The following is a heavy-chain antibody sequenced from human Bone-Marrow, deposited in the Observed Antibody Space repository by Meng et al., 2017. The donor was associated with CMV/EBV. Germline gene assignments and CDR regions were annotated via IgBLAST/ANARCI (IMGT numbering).Heavy chain of an antibody. Sequence: SVKVSCKASGGTFSSYAISWVRQAPGQGLEWMGGIIPILGIANYAQKFQGRVTITADKSTSTAYMELSSLRSEDTAAYYCARVPVVPAAIKGYYYYYGMDVWGQGTTVTFSS. CDR1: GGTFSSYA. CDR2: IIPILGIA. J-gene: IGHJ6*02. CDR3: ARVPVVPAAIKGYYYYYGMDV. D-gene: IGHD2-2*01. V-gene: IGHV1-69*10.